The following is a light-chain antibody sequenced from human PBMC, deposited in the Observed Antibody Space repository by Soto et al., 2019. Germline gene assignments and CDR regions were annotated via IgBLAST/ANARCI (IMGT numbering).Light chain of an antibody. CDR1: QSISDT. J-gene: IGKJ1*01. V-gene: IGKV3-15*01. Sequence: EIVMTQSPATLSVSPGGRATLSCRASQSISDTLAWYQQKPGQAPRLLIYSASRRATGFPGRFSGSGSGTDFTLTISSLQPDDFATYYCQQYNSYSSTFGHGTKVDIK. CDR3: QQYNSYSST. CDR2: SAS.